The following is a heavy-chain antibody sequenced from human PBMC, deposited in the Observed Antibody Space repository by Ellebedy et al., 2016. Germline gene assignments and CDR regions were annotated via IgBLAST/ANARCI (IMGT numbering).Heavy chain of an antibody. V-gene: IGHV3-23*01. Sequence: GGSLRLSCAASGFTFSSYAMSWVRQAPGKGLEWVSTVSGSGGSTNYADSVKGRFTISRDNSKNTLYLLMSSLRAEDTAVYYCAKRWNYYFDHWGQGTLVTVSS. D-gene: IGHD1-7*01. CDR1: GFTFSSYA. CDR2: VSGSGGST. CDR3: AKRWNYYFDH. J-gene: IGHJ4*02.